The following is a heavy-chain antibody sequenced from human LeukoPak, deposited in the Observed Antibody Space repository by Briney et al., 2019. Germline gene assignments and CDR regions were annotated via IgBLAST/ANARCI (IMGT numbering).Heavy chain of an antibody. Sequence: GASLRLSCAASGFTFSSYAMSWVRQAPGKGLEWVSAISGSGGSTYYADSVKGQFTISRDNSKNTLYLQMNSLRAEDTAVYYCAKDLYYYDSSGYGLDYWGQGTLVTVSS. V-gene: IGHV3-23*01. CDR1: GFTFSSYA. D-gene: IGHD3-22*01. J-gene: IGHJ4*02. CDR2: ISGSGGST. CDR3: AKDLYYYDSSGYGLDY.